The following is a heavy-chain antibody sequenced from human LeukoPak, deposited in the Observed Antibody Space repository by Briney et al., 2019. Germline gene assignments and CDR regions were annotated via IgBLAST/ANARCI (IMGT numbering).Heavy chain of an antibody. V-gene: IGHV4-59*08. Sequence: SETLSLTCTVSGGSISSYYWSWIRQPPGKGLEWIGSIYYSGSTYYNPSLKSRVTISVDTSKNQFSLKLSSVTAADTAVYYCARGLLYEDYWGQGTLVTVSS. CDR1: GGSISSYY. J-gene: IGHJ4*02. CDR3: ARGLLYEDY. D-gene: IGHD3-10*01. CDR2: IYYSGST.